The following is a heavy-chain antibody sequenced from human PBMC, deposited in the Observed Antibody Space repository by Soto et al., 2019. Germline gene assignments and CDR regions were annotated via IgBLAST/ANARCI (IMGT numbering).Heavy chain of an antibody. CDR2: INAGNGDT. CDR3: ARDSDASVTP. CDR1: GYTFTAYA. D-gene: IGHD4-17*01. V-gene: IGHV1-3*01. Sequence: ASVKVSCKASGYTFTAYAIHWVRQAPGQGLEWMAWINAGNGDTKYSQKFQGRVTVTRDTSASTVYMELSSLRSEDTAVYYCARDSDASVTPWGQGTPVTAPQ. J-gene: IGHJ5*02.